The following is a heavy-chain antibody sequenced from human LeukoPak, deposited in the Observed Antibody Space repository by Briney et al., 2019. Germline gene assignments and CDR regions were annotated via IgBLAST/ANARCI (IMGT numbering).Heavy chain of an antibody. CDR2: INSDGSTT. CDR1: GFTFSSYW. Sequence: GGPLRLSCAASGFTFSSYWMHWVRQAPGQGLVCVSRINSDGSTTSYADSVKGRFTISRDNAKNTLYLQMNSLRAEDTAVYYCARGTERGSSGYYFDYWGQGTLVTVSS. CDR3: ARGTERGSSGYYFDY. D-gene: IGHD3-22*01. V-gene: IGHV3-74*01. J-gene: IGHJ4*02.